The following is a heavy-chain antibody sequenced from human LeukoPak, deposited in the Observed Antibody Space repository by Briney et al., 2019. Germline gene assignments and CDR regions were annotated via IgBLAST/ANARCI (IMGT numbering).Heavy chain of an antibody. D-gene: IGHD1-26*01. V-gene: IGHV4-38-2*01. Sequence: PSETLSLTCAVSVYSISNGYFWGWIRQPPGKGLEWIGSIYHSGSTYYNPSLKSRVTISVDTSKNQFSLKVGSVTAADTAVYYCARHYSGSFYPPYFDYWGQGTLDTVSS. CDR1: VYSISNGYF. CDR3: ARHYSGSFYPPYFDY. J-gene: IGHJ4*02. CDR2: IYHSGST.